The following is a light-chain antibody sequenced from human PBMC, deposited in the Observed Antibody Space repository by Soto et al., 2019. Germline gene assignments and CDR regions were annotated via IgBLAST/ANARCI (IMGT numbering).Light chain of an antibody. J-gene: IGKJ2*01. CDR2: GAS. Sequence: EIVMTQSPATLSVSPGERATLSCRASQSVSSNLAWYQQKPGQAPRLLIYGASTRATGIPARFSGSGSGTDFTLTISSLQSEDFAVYYGQPYNNWPPTFGQGTKLEIK. CDR1: QSVSSN. V-gene: IGKV3-15*01. CDR3: QPYNNWPPT.